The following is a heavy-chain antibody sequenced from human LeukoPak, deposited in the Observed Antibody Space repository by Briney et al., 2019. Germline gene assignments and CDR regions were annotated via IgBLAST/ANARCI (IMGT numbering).Heavy chain of an antibody. CDR3: ARGIRFGELWGYRFDP. CDR2: MNPNSGNT. J-gene: IGHJ5*02. V-gene: IGHV1-8*01. Sequence: ASVKVSCKASGYTFTSYDINWVRQATGQGLEWMGWMNPNSGNTGYAQKFQGRVTMTRNTSISTAYVELSSLRSEDTAVYYCARGIRFGELWGYRFDPWGQGTLVTVSS. D-gene: IGHD3-10*01. CDR1: GYTFTSYD.